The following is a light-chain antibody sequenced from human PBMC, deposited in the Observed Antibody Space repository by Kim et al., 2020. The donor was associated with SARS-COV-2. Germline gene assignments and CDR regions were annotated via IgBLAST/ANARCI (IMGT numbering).Light chain of an antibody. CDR1: SLRTNY. V-gene: IGLV3-19*01. J-gene: IGLJ1*01. Sequence: SSELTQDPAVSVALGQTDRITCQGDSLRTNYASWYQQKARQAPVLVIYGKNNRPSGIPDRFAGSSSGSTASLTITGAQAEDEADYYCNSRDSSGNQYVFG. CDR3: NSRDSSGNQYV. CDR2: GKN.